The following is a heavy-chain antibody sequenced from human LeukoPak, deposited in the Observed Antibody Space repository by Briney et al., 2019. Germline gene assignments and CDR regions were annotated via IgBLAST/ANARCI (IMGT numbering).Heavy chain of an antibody. V-gene: IGHV1-8*03. CDR3: ARGGSDYYDSSGYGYYMDV. CDR1: GYTFTSYD. J-gene: IGHJ6*03. CDR2: MNPNSGNT. D-gene: IGHD3-22*01. Sequence: GASVKVSCKASGYTFTSYDINWVRQATGQGLEWMGWMNPNSGNTGYAQKFQGRVTITRNTSISTAYMELSSLRSEDTAVYYCARGGSDYYDSSGYGYYMDVWGKGTTVTVS.